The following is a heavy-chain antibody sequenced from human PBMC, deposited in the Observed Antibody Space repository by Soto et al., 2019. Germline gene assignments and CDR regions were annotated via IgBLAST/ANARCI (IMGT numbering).Heavy chain of an antibody. J-gene: IGHJ4*02. V-gene: IGHV3-11*06. CDR2: ISISSSYT. CDR3: AREDILGARSFDY. CDR1: GFTFSDYY. D-gene: IGHD5-12*01. Sequence: GGTLRLSCAASGFTFSDYYMSWIRQAPGKGLEWVSYISISSSYTNYADSVKGRFTVSRDNAENSLSLLMNSLRAEDTAVYYCAREDILGARSFDYWGQGTVVTVSS.